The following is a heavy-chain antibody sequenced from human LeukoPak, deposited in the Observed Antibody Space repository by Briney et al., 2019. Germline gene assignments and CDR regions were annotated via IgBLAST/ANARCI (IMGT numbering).Heavy chain of an antibody. D-gene: IGHD3-22*01. Sequence: PSETLSLTCTVSGGSISSSSYYWGWIRQPPGKGLEWIGGIYYSGSTYYNPSLKSRVTISVDTSKNQFSLKLSSVTAADTAVYYCARQDNSGYLSYFQHWGQGTLVTVSS. V-gene: IGHV4-39*01. CDR1: GGSISSSSYY. CDR2: IYYSGST. J-gene: IGHJ1*01. CDR3: ARQDNSGYLSYFQH.